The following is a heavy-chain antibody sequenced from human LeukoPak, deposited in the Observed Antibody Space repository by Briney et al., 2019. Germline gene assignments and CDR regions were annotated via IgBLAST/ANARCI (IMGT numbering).Heavy chain of an antibody. CDR3: ARAPWYSSSWWGFDY. CDR1: GGTFSSYA. CDR2: IIPIFGTA. Sequence: SVKVSCKASGGTFSSYAIGWVRQAPGQGLEWMGGIIPIFGTANYAQKFQGRVTITADESTSTAYMELSSLRSEDTAVYYCARAPWYSSSWWGFDYWGQGTLVTVSS. J-gene: IGHJ4*02. D-gene: IGHD6-13*01. V-gene: IGHV1-69*13.